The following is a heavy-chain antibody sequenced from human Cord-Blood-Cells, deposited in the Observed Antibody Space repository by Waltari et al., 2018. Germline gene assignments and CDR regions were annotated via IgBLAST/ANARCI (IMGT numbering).Heavy chain of an antibody. CDR3: ARYGSGSYSSDY. CDR2: IYYSGST. V-gene: IGHV4-39*01. Sequence: QLQLQESGPGLVKPSETLSLTCTVSGGSISSSSYYWGWIRQPQGKGLEWIGSIYYSGSTYYNPSLKSRVTISVDTSKNQFSLKLSSVTAADTAVYYCARYGSGSYSSDYWGQGTLVTVYS. D-gene: IGHD3-10*01. J-gene: IGHJ4*02. CDR1: GGSISSSSYY.